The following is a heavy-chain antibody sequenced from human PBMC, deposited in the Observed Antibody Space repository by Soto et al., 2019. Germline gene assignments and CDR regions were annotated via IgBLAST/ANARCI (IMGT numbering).Heavy chain of an antibody. CDR1: GGSFSGYY. Sequence: SETLSLTCAVYGGSFSGYYWSWIRQPPGKGLEWIGEINHSGSTNYNPSLKSRVTISVDTSKNQFSLKLSSVTAADTAVYYCGRSSLAARQKYYYYYYGMDVWGQGTTVT. J-gene: IGHJ6*02. D-gene: IGHD6-6*01. CDR3: GRSSLAARQKYYYYYYGMDV. CDR2: INHSGST. V-gene: IGHV4-34*01.